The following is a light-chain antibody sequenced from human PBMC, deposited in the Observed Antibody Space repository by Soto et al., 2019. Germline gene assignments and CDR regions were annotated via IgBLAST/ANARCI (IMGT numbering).Light chain of an antibody. CDR3: QQSYITPWT. V-gene: IGKV1-39*01. J-gene: IGKJ1*01. CDR2: AAS. CDR1: QRINNY. Sequence: DVQMTQSPWSLSASVGDRVTITCRASQRINNYLNWYQHKPGKAPKLLIHAASSLHTGVPPRFGGSASGTNFTLAISGLQAEDFATYYCQQSYITPWTFGQGTKVEIK.